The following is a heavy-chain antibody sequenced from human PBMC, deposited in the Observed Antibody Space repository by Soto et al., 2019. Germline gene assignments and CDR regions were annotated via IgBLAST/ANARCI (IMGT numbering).Heavy chain of an antibody. J-gene: IGHJ6*02. D-gene: IGHD3-3*01. Sequence: PGGSLRLSCAASGFTFSTNAMSWVRQAPGKGLEWVSAISGSGAGTYYADSVKGRFTISRDNSKNTLFLQMYSLRAEDTAVYYCANMEKSGYYYYGMDVWGQGTTVTVSS. CDR3: ANMEKSGYYYYGMDV. CDR1: GFTFSTNA. V-gene: IGHV3-23*01. CDR2: ISGSGAGT.